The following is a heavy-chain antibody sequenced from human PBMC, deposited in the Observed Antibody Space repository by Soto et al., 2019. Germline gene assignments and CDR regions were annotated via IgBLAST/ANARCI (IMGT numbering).Heavy chain of an antibody. D-gene: IGHD1-1*01. V-gene: IGHV4-59*01. CDR3: ARVGGSLTTGFDD. CDR1: GGSISSYY. CDR2: ISYSGST. J-gene: IGHJ4*02. Sequence: LSLTCTVSGGSISSYYWTWIRQPPGKGLEWIGYISYSGSTSSNPSLKSRITISVDTSKNQFSLKVRSVTAADTAVYYCARVGGSLTTGFDDWGQGTLVTVSS.